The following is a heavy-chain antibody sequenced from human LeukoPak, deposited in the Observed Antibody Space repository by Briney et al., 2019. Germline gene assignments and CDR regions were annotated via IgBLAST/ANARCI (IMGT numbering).Heavy chain of an antibody. Sequence: PGGSLRLSCTASGFTFGDYAMSWVRQAPGKGLEWVGFIRSKAYGGTTEYAASVKGRFTISRDDSKSIAYLQMNSLKTEDTAVYYCTHCTNGVCYTGFDYWGQGTLVTVSS. D-gene: IGHD2-8*01. CDR2: IRSKAYGGTT. J-gene: IGHJ4*02. CDR3: THCTNGVCYTGFDY. CDR1: GFTFGDYA. V-gene: IGHV3-49*04.